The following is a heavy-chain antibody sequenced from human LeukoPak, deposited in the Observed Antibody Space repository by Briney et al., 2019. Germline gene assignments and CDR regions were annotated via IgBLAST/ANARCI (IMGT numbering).Heavy chain of an antibody. CDR1: GFTVSSNY. Sequence: PGGSLRLSCAASGFTVSSNYMNWVRQAPGKGLEWVSSISSSSSYIYYADSVKGRFTISRDNAKNSLYLQMNSLRSEDTAVYYCATDHDFWSGYHYFDYWGQGTLVTVSS. CDR3: ATDHDFWSGYHYFDY. CDR2: ISSSSSYI. V-gene: IGHV3-21*04. D-gene: IGHD3-3*01. J-gene: IGHJ4*02.